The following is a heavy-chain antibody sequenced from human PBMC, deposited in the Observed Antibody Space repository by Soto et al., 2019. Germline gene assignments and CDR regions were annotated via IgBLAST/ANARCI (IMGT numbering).Heavy chain of an antibody. J-gene: IGHJ4*02. V-gene: IGHV1-2*04. CDR3: ARAPRTSGYDHPFGY. CDR1: GYTFTGYY. Sequence: GASVKVSCKASGYTFTGYYMHWVRQAPGQGLEWMGWINPNSGGTNYAQKFQGWVTMTRDTSISTDYMELSRLRSDDTAVYYCARAPRTSGYDHPFGYWGQGTLVTVSS. CDR2: INPNSGGT. D-gene: IGHD5-12*01.